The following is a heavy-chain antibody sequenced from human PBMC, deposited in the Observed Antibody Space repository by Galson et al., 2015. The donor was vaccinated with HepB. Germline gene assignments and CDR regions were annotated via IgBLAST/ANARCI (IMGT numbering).Heavy chain of an antibody. CDR3: AKDKTLVASLYFFYGMDV. D-gene: IGHD4/OR15-4a*01. Sequence: SLRLSCATSGFIFSDYGMHWVRQAPGKGLEWVALISHDGSYTYYADSVKGRSTISRDNSKNTLYLQMNSLRAEDTAVYYCAKDKTLVASLYFFYGMDVWGQGTTVTVSS. J-gene: IGHJ6*02. V-gene: IGHV3-30*18. CDR1: GFIFSDYG. CDR2: ISHDGSYT.